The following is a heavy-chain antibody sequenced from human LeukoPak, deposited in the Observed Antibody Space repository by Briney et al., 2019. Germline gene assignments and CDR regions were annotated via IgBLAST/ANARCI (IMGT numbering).Heavy chain of an antibody. D-gene: IGHD3-22*01. CDR2: IYPGDSDT. Sequence: GESLKISCKGSGYSFTSYWIGWVRQMPGKGLEWMGIIYPGDSDTRYSPSFQGQVTISADRSISTAYLQWSGLKASDTAMYYCASLYNPSGYIDYWGQGTLVTISS. CDR3: ASLYNPSGYIDY. V-gene: IGHV5-51*01. CDR1: GYSFTSYW. J-gene: IGHJ4*02.